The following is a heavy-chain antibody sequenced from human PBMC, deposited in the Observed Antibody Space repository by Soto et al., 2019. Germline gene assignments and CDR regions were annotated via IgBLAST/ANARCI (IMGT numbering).Heavy chain of an antibody. CDR3: AARRRDGYNYYFDY. Sequence: SETLSLTCTVSGGSISSYYWSWIRQPPGKGLEWIGYIYYSGSTNYNPFLKSRVTISVDTSKNQFSLKLSSVTAADTAVYYCAARRRDGYNYYFDYWGQGTLVTVSS. CDR1: GGSISSYY. D-gene: IGHD5-12*01. V-gene: IGHV4-59*01. CDR2: IYYSGST. J-gene: IGHJ4*02.